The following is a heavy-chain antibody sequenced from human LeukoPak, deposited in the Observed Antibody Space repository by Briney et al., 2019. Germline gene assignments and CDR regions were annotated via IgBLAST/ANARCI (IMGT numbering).Heavy chain of an antibody. D-gene: IGHD3-22*01. CDR1: GFSLSGYW. CDR2: MNSDGSIT. Sequence: GESLRLTCAASGFSLSGYWMNWVRQAPGKGLVWVSRMNSDGSITDYADSVKGRFTISRDTASNTLYLQMDSLRAEDTAVYYCARASPMIDYWGQGTLVTVSS. CDR3: ARASPMIDY. V-gene: IGHV3-74*01. J-gene: IGHJ4*02.